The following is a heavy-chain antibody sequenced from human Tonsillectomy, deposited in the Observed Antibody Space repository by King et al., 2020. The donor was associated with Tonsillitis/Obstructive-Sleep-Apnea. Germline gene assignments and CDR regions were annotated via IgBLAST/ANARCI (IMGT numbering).Heavy chain of an antibody. CDR1: GFTFSSYW. D-gene: IGHD2-8*01. J-gene: IGHJ4*02. Sequence: VQLVESGGDLVQPGGSLRLSCAASGFTFSSYWMSWVRQAPGKGLEWVANINQDGSEKYYVDSVKGRFTISRDNAKNSLYLQMNSLRAEDTAVYYCARDDCTTGVSCFDYWGQGTLVTVSS. V-gene: IGHV3-7*03. CDR2: INQDGSEK. CDR3: ARDDCTTGVSCFDY.